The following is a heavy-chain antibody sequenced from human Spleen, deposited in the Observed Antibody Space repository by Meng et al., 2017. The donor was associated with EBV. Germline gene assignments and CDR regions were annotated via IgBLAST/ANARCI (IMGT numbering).Heavy chain of an antibody. CDR3: AQRERWGLDP. CDR2: IYHSGST. D-gene: IGHD3-16*01. J-gene: IGHJ5*02. V-gene: IGHV4-4*02. CDR1: GGSISSSNW. Sequence: VQRRESGPGLVKPSGTPPLTCAVSGGSISSSNWWNWVRQAPGKGLEWIGEIYHSGSTSYNPSLESRVTISIDKSKNQVSLKLTSVTAADTAVYYCAQRERWGLDPWGQGTLVTVSS.